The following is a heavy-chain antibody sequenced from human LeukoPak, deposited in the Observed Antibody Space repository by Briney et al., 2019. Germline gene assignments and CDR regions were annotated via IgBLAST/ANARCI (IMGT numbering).Heavy chain of an antibody. CDR1: GYTFTSYG. Sequence: ASVKVSCKASGYTFTSYGISWVRQAPGQGLEWMGWISAYNGNTNYAQKLQGRGTMTTDTSTRPAYMELRSLKSDETAVYYCARDRRDYVWGSYRYMDYWGQGTLVTVSS. J-gene: IGHJ4*02. CDR3: ARDRRDYVWGSYRYMDY. V-gene: IGHV1-18*01. CDR2: ISAYNGNT. D-gene: IGHD3-16*02.